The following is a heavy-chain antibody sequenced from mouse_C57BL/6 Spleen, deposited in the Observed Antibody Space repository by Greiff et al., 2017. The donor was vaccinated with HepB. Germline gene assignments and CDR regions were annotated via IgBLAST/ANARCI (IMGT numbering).Heavy chain of an antibody. J-gene: IGHJ3*01. CDR2: ISYSGST. V-gene: IGHV3-1*01. D-gene: IGHD3-3*01. CDR1: GYSITSGYD. CDR3: ARVGRLGAWFAY. Sequence: DVHLVESGPGMVKPSQSLSLTCTVTGYSITSGYDWHWIRHFPGNKLEWMGYISYSGSTNYNPSLKSRISITHDTSKNHFFLKLNSVTTEDTATYYCARVGRLGAWFAYWGQGTLVTVSA.